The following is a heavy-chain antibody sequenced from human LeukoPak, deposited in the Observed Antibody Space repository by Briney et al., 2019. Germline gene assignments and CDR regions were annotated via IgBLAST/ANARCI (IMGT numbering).Heavy chain of an antibody. V-gene: IGHV4-39*07. CDR1: GGSISSSSYY. CDR2: IYYSGST. CDR3: AREITIFGVVIIRDYYMDV. J-gene: IGHJ6*03. Sequence: SETLSLTCTVSGGSISSSSYYWGWIRQPPGKGLEWIGSIYYSGSTYYNPSLKSRVTISVDTSKNQFSLKLSSVTAADTAVYYCAREITIFGVVIIRDYYMDVWGKGTTVTVSS. D-gene: IGHD3-3*01.